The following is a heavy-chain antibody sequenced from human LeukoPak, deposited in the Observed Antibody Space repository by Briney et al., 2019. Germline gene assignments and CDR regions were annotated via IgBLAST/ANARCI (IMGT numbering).Heavy chain of an antibody. Sequence: PGGSLRLSCAASGFTVSSNYMSWVRQAPGKGLEWVSVIYSGGSTYYADSVKGRFTISRDNSKNTLYLQMNSLRAEDTAVYYCARDQYDSNWFDPWGQGTLATVSS. V-gene: IGHV3-66*01. CDR3: ARDQYDSNWFDP. J-gene: IGHJ5*02. CDR1: GFTVSSNY. D-gene: IGHD1-1*01. CDR2: IYSGGST.